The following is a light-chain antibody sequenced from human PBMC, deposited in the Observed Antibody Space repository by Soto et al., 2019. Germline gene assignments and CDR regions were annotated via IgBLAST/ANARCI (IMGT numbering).Light chain of an antibody. Sequence: QSALTQRASVSGSPGQSITISCTGTSSDVGGYNYVSWYQQHPGKAPKLMIYDVSNRPSGVSNRFSGSKSGNTASLTISGLQAEDEADYYCSSYTSSSTLEVFGTGTKVTV. V-gene: IGLV2-14*01. J-gene: IGLJ1*01. CDR3: SSYTSSSTLEV. CDR1: SSDVGGYNY. CDR2: DVS.